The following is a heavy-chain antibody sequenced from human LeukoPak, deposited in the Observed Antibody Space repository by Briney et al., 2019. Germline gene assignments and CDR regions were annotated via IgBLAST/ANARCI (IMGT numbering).Heavy chain of an antibody. V-gene: IGHV1-69*05. D-gene: IGHD4-17*01. CDR2: IIPIFGTA. CDR1: GGTFSSYA. Sequence: GSSVKVSCKASGGTFSSYAISWVRQAPGRGLEWMGGIIPIFGTANYAQKFQGRVTITTDESTSTAYMELSSLRSEDTAVYYCARARYVGDFLYYYYMDVWGKGTTVTVSS. J-gene: IGHJ6*03. CDR3: ARARYVGDFLYYYYMDV.